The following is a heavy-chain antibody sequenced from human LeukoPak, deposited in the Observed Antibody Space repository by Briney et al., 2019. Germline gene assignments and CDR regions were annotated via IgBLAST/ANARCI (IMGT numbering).Heavy chain of an antibody. V-gene: IGHV3-53*01. Sequence: GGSLRLSCAASGFTVSSNCMSWVRQAPGKGLEWVSVIYSGGSTHYADSVKGRFTISRDNSKNTLYLQMNSLRAEDTAVYYCARETPAAYYYYMDVWGKGTTVTISS. D-gene: IGHD2-2*01. J-gene: IGHJ6*03. CDR1: GFTVSSNC. CDR2: IYSGGST. CDR3: ARETPAAYYYYMDV.